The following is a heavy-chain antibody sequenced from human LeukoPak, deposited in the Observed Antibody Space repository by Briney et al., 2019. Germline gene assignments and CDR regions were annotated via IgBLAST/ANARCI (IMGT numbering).Heavy chain of an antibody. CDR3: AKAGPRKDYEVDY. CDR1: GFTFSSYA. CDR2: ISGIGGST. J-gene: IGHJ4*02. V-gene: IGHV3-23*01. Sequence: GESLRLSCAASGFTFSSYAMSWVRQTPGEGVEWVSAISGIGGSTYYADSVKGRFTISRDNSKNTLYLQMNSLRAEDTAVYYCAKAGPRKDYEVDYWGQGTLVTVSS. D-gene: IGHD4-17*01.